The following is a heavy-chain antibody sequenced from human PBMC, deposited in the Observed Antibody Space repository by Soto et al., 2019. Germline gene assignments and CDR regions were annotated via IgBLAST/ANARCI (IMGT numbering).Heavy chain of an antibody. V-gene: IGHV1-18*01. CDR3: ARSGEHPLDY. J-gene: IGHJ4*02. CDR1: GYAFPHYV. Sequence: GSVKVSCETSGYAFPHYVINWVRQAPGHGLEWMGFSTHTGNTNYAQNFQGRVVLTTDTSTSTAYMEVTSLRSDDTAVYYCARSGEHPLDYWGQGTPVTVSS. D-gene: IGHD1-26*01. CDR2: STHTGNT.